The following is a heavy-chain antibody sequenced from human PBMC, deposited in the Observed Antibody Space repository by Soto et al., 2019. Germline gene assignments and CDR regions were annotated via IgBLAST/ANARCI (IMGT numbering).Heavy chain of an antibody. D-gene: IGHD3-22*01. V-gene: IGHV5-51*01. CDR1: GYSFAGYW. J-gene: IGHJ4*02. CDR2: IYPHDSTV. CDR3: AKDRGITMVVVTVLLDY. Sequence: PGESLKISCQTSGYSFAGYWIVWVRQMPGKGLEWMGIIYPHDSTVKHSLSVQGQVTMSVDNSKNTLYLQMNSLRAEDTAVYYCAKDRGITMVVVTVLLDYWGQGTLVTVSS.